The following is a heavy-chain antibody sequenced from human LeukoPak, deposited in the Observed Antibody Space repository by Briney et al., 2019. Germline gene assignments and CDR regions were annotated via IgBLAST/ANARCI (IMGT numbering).Heavy chain of an antibody. CDR1: GFTFSSYA. D-gene: IGHD2-15*01. J-gene: IGHJ4*02. V-gene: IGHV3-23*01. Sequence: GGSLRLSCAASGFTFSSYAMSWVRQAPGKGLEWVSAISGSGGSTYYADSVKGRFTISRDNSKNTLYLQMNSLRAEDTAVYYCASHPPRYCSGGSCYPLFDYWGQGTLVTVSS. CDR3: ASHPPRYCSGGSCYPLFDY. CDR2: ISGSGGST.